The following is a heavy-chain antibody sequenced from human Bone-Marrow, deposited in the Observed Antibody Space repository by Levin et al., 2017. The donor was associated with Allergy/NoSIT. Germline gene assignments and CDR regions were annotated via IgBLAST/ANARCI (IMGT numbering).Heavy chain of an antibody. V-gene: IGHV1-18*01. Sequence: ASVKVSCKASGYTFTSYGISWVRQAPGQGLEWMGWISAYNGNTNYAQKLQGRVTMTTDTSTSTAYMELRSLRSDDTAVYYCARVFPVVPAAKKNDYYYYYMDVWGKGTTVTVSS. D-gene: IGHD2-2*01. CDR3: ARVFPVVPAAKKNDYYYYYMDV. CDR2: ISAYNGNT. CDR1: GYTFTSYG. J-gene: IGHJ6*03.